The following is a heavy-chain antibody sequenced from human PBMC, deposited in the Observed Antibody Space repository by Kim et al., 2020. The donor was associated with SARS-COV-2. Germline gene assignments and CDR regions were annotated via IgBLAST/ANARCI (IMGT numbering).Heavy chain of an antibody. CDR1: GYPFSSFA. CDR2: ISPFKTNG. D-gene: IGHD3-16*01. CDR3: ARSMFDYSWGTSLKKEDS. V-gene: IGHV1-18*01. Sequence: ASVKVSCKTSGYPFSSFAITWVRQAPGQGLEWMVWISPFKTNGTYTEKFQGRLTMSTDITTSTAYMEVRSLRSDDTAVYYCARSMFDYSWGTSLKKEDSW. J-gene: IGHJ5*01.